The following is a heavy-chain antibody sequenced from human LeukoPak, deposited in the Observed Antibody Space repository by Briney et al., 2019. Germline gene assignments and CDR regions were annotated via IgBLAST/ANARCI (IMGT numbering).Heavy chain of an antibody. J-gene: IGHJ4*02. CDR1: GYSISSGYY. CDR3: ASKGLWGTYYFDY. Sequence: PSETLSLTCTVSGYSISSGYYWGWIRPPPGKGLEWIGSIYHSGSTNYNPSLKSRVTISVDKSKNQFSLKLSSVTAADTAVYYCASKGLWGTYYFDYWGQGTLVTVSS. V-gene: IGHV4-38-2*02. D-gene: IGHD3-16*01. CDR2: IYHSGST.